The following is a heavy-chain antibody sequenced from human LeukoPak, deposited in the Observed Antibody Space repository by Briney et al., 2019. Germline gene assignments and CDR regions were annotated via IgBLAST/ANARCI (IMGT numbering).Heavy chain of an antibody. CDR2: IYYSGST. D-gene: IGHD3-10*01. Sequence: PSETPSLTCTVSGGSISSSSYYWGWIRQPPGKGLEWIGSIYYSGSTYYNPSLKSRVTISVDTSKNQFSLKLSSVTAADTAVYYCASQRDYYGSGPLDYWGQGTLVTVSS. J-gene: IGHJ4*02. CDR3: ASQRDYYGSGPLDY. CDR1: GGSISSSSYY. V-gene: IGHV4-39*07.